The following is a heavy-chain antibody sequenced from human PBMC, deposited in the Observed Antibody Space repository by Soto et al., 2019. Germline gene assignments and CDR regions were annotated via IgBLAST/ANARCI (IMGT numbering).Heavy chain of an antibody. CDR2: MNPNSGNT. V-gene: IGHV1-8*01. CDR1: GYTFTSYD. J-gene: IGHJ4*02. Sequence: GASVKVSCKASGYTFTSYDINWVRQATGQGLEWMGWMNPNSGNTGYAQKFQGRVTMTRNTSISTAYMELSSLRSEDTAVYYCARSYSGSFFWSGYPQIFDYWGQGTLVTVSS. D-gene: IGHD3-3*01. CDR3: ARSYSGSFFWSGYPQIFDY.